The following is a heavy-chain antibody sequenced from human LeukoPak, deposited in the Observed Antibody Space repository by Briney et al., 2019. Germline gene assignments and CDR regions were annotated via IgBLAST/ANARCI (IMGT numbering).Heavy chain of an antibody. D-gene: IGHD3-10*01. J-gene: IGHJ4*02. CDR1: GFTFSSYA. Sequence: GGSLRLSCAASGFTFSSYAMHWVRQAPGKGLEWVAVISYDGSNKYYADSVKGRFTISRDNSKNTLYLQMNSLRAEDTAVYYCAKVLWFGELSADYWGQGTLVTVSS. V-gene: IGHV3-30*04. CDR2: ISYDGSNK. CDR3: AKVLWFGELSADY.